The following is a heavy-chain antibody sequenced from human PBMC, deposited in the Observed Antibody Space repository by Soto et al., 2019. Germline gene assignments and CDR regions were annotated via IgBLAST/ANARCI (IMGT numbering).Heavy chain of an antibody. CDR2: ISAYNGNT. V-gene: IGHV1-18*01. Sequence: ASVKVSCKASGYTFTSYGISWVRQALGQGLEWMGWISAYNGNTNYAQKLQGRVTMTTDTSTSTAYMELRSLRSDDTAVYYCARVLYCGGDCYTYYYYGMDVWGQGTTVTVSS. J-gene: IGHJ6*02. CDR3: ARVLYCGGDCYTYYYYGMDV. CDR1: GYTFTSYG. D-gene: IGHD2-21*02.